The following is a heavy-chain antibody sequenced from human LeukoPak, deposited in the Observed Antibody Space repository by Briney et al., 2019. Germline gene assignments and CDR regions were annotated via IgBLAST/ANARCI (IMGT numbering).Heavy chain of an antibody. CDR1: GFYFGGHA. D-gene: IGHD1-26*01. Sequence: GGSLRLSCVASGFYFGGHAMHWLRQAPGKGLEWVAYITYGSDTIFYADSVKGRFTISRDNAKNSLYLQMNSLRAEDTAVYYCARGWEFDYWGQGTLVTVSS. V-gene: IGHV3-48*01. CDR3: ARGWEFDY. J-gene: IGHJ4*02. CDR2: ITYGSDTI.